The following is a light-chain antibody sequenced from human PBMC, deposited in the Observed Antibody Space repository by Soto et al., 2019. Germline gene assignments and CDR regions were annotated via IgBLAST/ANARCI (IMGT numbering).Light chain of an antibody. V-gene: IGLV2-11*01. J-gene: IGLJ1*01. CDR2: DVT. CDR1: SSDVGGHDY. Sequence: QSALTQPRSVSGSLGQSVTISCTGTSSDVGGHDYVFWHQQHPGKAPKLLIYDVTKRPSGVPDRFSASKSSNMASLTISGLQADDEADYYCCSYAGRYTYVFGTGTKLTVL. CDR3: CSYAGRYTYV.